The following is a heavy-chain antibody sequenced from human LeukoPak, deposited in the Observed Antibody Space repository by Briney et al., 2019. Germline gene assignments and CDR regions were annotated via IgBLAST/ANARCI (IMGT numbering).Heavy chain of an antibody. V-gene: IGHV3-33*01. CDR1: GFTFSSYG. Sequence: VGSLRLSCAASGFTFSSYGMHWVRQAPGKGLEWVAVIWYDGSNKYYADSVKGRFTISRDNSKNTLYLQMNSLRAEDTAVYYCARDFPSGGMDVWGQGTTVTVSS. D-gene: IGHD3-3*01. CDR2: IWYDGSNK. CDR3: ARDFPSGGMDV. J-gene: IGHJ6*02.